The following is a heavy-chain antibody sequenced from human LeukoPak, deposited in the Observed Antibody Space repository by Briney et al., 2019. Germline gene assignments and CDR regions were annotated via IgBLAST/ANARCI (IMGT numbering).Heavy chain of an antibody. V-gene: IGHV3-23*01. Sequence: GGSLRLSCAASGFTFSSYGMSWVRRAPGKGLEWVSGISRSGGSTYYADSVQGRFTISRDNSKNTLYLQMDSLRAGDTAVYYCAKSQGYSNYYFDYWGQGTLVTVSS. CDR2: ISRSGGST. D-gene: IGHD3-9*01. CDR1: GFTFSSYG. J-gene: IGHJ4*02. CDR3: AKSQGYSNYYFDY.